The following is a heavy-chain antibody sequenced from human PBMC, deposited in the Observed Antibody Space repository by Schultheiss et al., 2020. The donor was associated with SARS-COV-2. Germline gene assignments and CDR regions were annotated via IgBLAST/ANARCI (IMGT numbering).Heavy chain of an antibody. CDR3: ARVLGDLSSGSYNWFDP. CDR1: GGAISTYY. V-gene: IGHV4-59*01. CDR2: VYYSGST. D-gene: IGHD2-15*01. Sequence: SETLSLTCTVSGGAISTYYGSWIRQPPGKGLEWIGNVYYSGSTNYNPSLQSRVTISVDTSKNQFSLRLSSVTAADTAVYYCARVLGDLSSGSYNWFDPWGQGTLVTVSS. J-gene: IGHJ5*02.